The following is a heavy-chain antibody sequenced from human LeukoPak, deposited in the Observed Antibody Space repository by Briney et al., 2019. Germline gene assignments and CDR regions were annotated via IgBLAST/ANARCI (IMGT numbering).Heavy chain of an antibody. D-gene: IGHD5-12*01. CDR1: GGSFSGYY. V-gene: IGHV4-59*01. Sequence: PSETLSLTCAVYGGSFSGYYWSWIRQPPGKGLEWIGYIYYSGSTNYNPSLKSRVTISVDTSKNQFSLKLSSVTAADTAVYYCARTTSGYSGYVRFDYWGQGTLVTVSS. CDR3: ARTTSGYSGYVRFDY. CDR2: IYYSGST. J-gene: IGHJ4*02.